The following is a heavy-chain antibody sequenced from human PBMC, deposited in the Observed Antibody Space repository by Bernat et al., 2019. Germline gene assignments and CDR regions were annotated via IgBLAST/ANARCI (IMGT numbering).Heavy chain of an antibody. Sequence: QVQLVQSGAEVKKPGSSVKVSCKASGGTFSSYAINWVRQAPGQGLEWMGRVIPILDITNYAQKFQGRVTISADKSTSTAYMELSSLGSEDTAVYYCAGRTTAVTGYLDYWGQGTLVTVSS. CDR3: AGRTTAVTGYLDY. D-gene: IGHD4-23*01. CDR2: VIPILDIT. CDR1: GGTFSSYA. J-gene: IGHJ4*02. V-gene: IGHV1-69*04.